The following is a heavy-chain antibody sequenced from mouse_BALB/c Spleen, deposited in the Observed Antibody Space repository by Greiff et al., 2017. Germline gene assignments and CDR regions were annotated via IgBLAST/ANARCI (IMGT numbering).Heavy chain of an antibody. V-gene: IGHV5-17*02. CDR2: ISSGSSTI. D-gene: IGHD4-1*01. Sequence: EVQLVESGGGLVQPGGSRKLSCAASGFTFSSFGMHWVRQAPEKGLEWVAYISSGSSTIYYADTVKGRFTISRDNPKNTLFLPMTSLRSDDTAMYYCASSMGRGYYFDYWGQGTTLTVSS. CDR1: GFTFSSFG. J-gene: IGHJ2*01. CDR3: ASSMGRGYYFDY.